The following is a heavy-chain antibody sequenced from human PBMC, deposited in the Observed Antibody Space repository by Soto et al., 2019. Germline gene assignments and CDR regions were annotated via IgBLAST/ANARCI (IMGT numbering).Heavy chain of an antibody. Sequence: PGGSLRLSCAASGFTFSSYWMSWVRLAPGKGLEWVAHIKQDGSEIYSMDSVKGRFTISRDNSKNTLYLQMNSLRAEDTAVYYCAKDLLSYGMDVWGQGTTVTVSS. V-gene: IGHV3-7*01. D-gene: IGHD2-15*01. CDR1: GFTFSSYW. CDR3: AKDLLSYGMDV. CDR2: IKQDGSEI. J-gene: IGHJ6*02.